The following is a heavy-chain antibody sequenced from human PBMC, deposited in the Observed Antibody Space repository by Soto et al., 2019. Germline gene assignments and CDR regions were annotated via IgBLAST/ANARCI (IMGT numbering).Heavy chain of an antibody. CDR3: ARAGRDGYNGRAFDI. J-gene: IGHJ3*02. V-gene: IGHV1-18*04. Sequence: GASVKVSCKASGYTFPSYGISWVRQAPGQGLEWMGWISAYNGNTNYAQKLQGRVAMTTDTSTSTAYMELRSLRSDDTAVYYCARAGRDGYNGRAFDIWGQGTRVTVSS. CDR1: GYTFPSYG. D-gene: IGHD5-12*01. CDR2: ISAYNGNT.